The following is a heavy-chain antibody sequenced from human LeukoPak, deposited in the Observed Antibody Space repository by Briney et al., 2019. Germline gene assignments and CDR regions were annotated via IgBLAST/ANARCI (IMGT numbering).Heavy chain of an antibody. CDR2: IRYDGNNK. CDR1: GFTFSSYG. CDR3: AKLDTYYYDSSRGPEYFQH. D-gene: IGHD3-22*01. J-gene: IGHJ1*01. Sequence: GGSLRLSCAASGFTFSSYGMHWVRQAPGKGLECVAFIRYDGNNKYYADSVKGRFTISRDNSKNTLYLQMNSLRAEDTAVYYCAKLDTYYYDSSRGPEYFQHWGQGTLVTVSS. V-gene: IGHV3-30*02.